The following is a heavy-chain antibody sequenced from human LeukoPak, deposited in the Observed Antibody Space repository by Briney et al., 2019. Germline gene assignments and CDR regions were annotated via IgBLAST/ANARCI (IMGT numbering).Heavy chain of an antibody. D-gene: IGHD6-13*01. Sequence: GGSLRLSCAASGFTFSDYYMSWIRQAPGKGLEWVSYISSSGSTIYYADSVKGRFTISRDNSKNTLYLQMNSLRAEDTAVYYCAKDTPRYSSSWYDFNWFDPWGQGTLVTVSS. CDR1: GFTFSDYY. J-gene: IGHJ5*02. CDR2: ISSSGSTI. CDR3: AKDTPRYSSSWYDFNWFDP. V-gene: IGHV3-11*01.